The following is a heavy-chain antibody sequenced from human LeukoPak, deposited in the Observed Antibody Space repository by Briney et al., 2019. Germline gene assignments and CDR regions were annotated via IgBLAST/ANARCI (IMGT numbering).Heavy chain of an antibody. CDR3: AKELSTFRDY. CDR1: GFIFSSYA. Sequence: GGSLRLSCAASGFIFSSYALSWVRRAPGKGLEWVSTISGSGSTRHSADFVKGRFTISRDNSKNTLFLQMNSLRAEDTAVYYCAKELSTFRDYWGQGTLVTVSS. V-gene: IGHV3-23*01. J-gene: IGHJ4*02. D-gene: IGHD3-16*01. CDR2: ISGSGSTR.